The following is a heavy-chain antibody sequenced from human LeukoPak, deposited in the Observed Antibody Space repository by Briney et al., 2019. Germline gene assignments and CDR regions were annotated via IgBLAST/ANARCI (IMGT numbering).Heavy chain of an antibody. CDR1: GGSISSGGYS. Sequence: SQTLSLTCAVPGGSISSGGYSWSWIRQPPGKGLEWIGYIYHSGSTYYNPSLKSRVTISVDTSKDQFSLKLSSVTAADTAVYYCARHGLVAARHAFDIWGQGTMVTVSS. CDR3: ARHGLVAARHAFDI. CDR2: IYHSGST. D-gene: IGHD6-6*01. J-gene: IGHJ3*02. V-gene: IGHV4-30-2*01.